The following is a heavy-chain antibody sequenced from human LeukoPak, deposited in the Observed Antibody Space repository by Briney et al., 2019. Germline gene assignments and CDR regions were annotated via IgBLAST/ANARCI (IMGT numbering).Heavy chain of an antibody. CDR2: ISSSGSTI. Sequence: PSETLSLTCTVSGGSISSSSYYWGWIRQPPGKGLEWVSYISSSGSTIYYADSVKGRFTISRDNAKNSLYLQMNSLRAEDTAVYYCAELGITVIGGVWGKGTTVTISS. J-gene: IGHJ6*04. CDR3: AELGITVIGGV. D-gene: IGHD3-10*02. CDR1: GGSISSSSYY. V-gene: IGHV3-11*04.